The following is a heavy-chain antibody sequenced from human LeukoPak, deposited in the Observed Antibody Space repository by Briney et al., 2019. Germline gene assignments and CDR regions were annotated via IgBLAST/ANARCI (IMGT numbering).Heavy chain of an antibody. J-gene: IGHJ4*02. D-gene: IGHD4-17*01. Sequence: TASETLSLTCTVSGGSISNYYWSWIRQPPGKGLEWIGYIYYSGSTNYNPSLKSRVTISVDTSKNQFSLKLSSVTAADTAVYYCARHKRSLRILDYWGQGTLVTVSS. CDR3: ARHKRSLRILDY. V-gene: IGHV4-59*08. CDR2: IYYSGST. CDR1: GGSISNYY.